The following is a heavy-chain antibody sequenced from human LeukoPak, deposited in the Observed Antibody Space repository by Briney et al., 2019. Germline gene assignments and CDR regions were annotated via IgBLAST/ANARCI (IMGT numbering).Heavy chain of an antibody. CDR1: GFTFSSYS. Sequence: PGGSLRLSCAASGFTFSSYSMNWVRQAPGKGLEWVSYISSSGSTIYYADSVKGRFTISRDNAKNSLYLQMNSLRAEDTAVYYCARGVPAAMWGGGYYYYMDVWGKGTTVTVSS. V-gene: IGHV3-48*01. J-gene: IGHJ6*03. CDR3: ARGVPAAMWGGGYYYYMDV. D-gene: IGHD2-2*01. CDR2: ISSSGSTI.